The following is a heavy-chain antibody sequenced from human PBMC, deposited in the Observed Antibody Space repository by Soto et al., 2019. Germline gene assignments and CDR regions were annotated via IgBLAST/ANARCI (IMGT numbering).Heavy chain of an antibody. CDR2: ISASGATT. CDR3: AKWTDTVIEAALAGGAFDI. Sequence: EVQLLESGGNLVQPGGSLRLSCAASRFSFSTYALTWVRQAPGKGLEWVSGISASGATTYYADSVKGRFTISRDNSKNTVFLQMTSLRAEDTALYYCAKWTDTVIEAALAGGAFDIWGQGTMVTVSS. D-gene: IGHD2-15*01. V-gene: IGHV3-23*01. CDR1: RFSFSTYA. J-gene: IGHJ3*02.